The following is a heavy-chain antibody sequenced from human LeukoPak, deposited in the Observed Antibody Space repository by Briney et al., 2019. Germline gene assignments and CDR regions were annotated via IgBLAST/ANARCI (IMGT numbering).Heavy chain of an antibody. CDR2: IKKDGSEK. V-gene: IGHV3-7*01. J-gene: IGHJ5*02. D-gene: IGHD3-10*01. CDR3: ARDRGDRNWFDP. CDR1: GFTFSSYW. Sequence: GGSLRLSCAASGFTFSSYWMSWVRQAPGKGLEWVANIKKDGSEKYYVDSVKGRFTISRDNAKTSLYLQMNSLRAEDTAVYYCARDRGDRNWFDPWGQGTLVTVSS.